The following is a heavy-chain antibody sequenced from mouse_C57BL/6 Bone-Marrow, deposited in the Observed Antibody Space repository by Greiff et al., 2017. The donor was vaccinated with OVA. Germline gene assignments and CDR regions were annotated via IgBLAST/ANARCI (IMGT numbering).Heavy chain of an antibody. D-gene: IGHD1-1*01. J-gene: IGHJ1*03. Sequence: EVQLQQSGPELVKPGASVKIPCKASGYTFTDYNMDWVKQSHGKSLEWIGDINPNNGGTIYNQKFKGKATLTVDKSSSTAYMELRSLTSEDTAVYYCARGDYYYGSSWYFDVWGTGTTVTVSS. V-gene: IGHV1-18*01. CDR1: GYTFTDYN. CDR3: ARGDYYYGSSWYFDV. CDR2: INPNNGGT.